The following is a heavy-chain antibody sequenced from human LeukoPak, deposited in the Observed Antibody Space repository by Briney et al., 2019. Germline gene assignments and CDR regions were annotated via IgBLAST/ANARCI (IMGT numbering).Heavy chain of an antibody. CDR1: GFTFSSCS. CDR3: ARAEQRYYYDTSGLRLPDY. Sequence: PGGSLRLSCAASGFTFSSCSMNWVRQASGKGLEWVSSISSTSSYISYTDSVKGRFTISRDNAKNSLYLQMNSLRAEDTAVYHCARAEQRYYYDTSGLRLPDYWGQGTLVTVSS. D-gene: IGHD3-22*01. CDR2: ISSTSSYI. J-gene: IGHJ4*02. V-gene: IGHV3-21*01.